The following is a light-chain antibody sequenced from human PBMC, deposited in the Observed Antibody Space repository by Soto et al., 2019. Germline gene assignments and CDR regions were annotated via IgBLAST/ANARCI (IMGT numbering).Light chain of an antibody. CDR2: DAS. V-gene: IGKV1-5*01. CDR1: QSVSGW. CDR3: QQSYSTLWT. Sequence: DIQMTPSPSTLSASVGDTVTVTCRASQSVSGWLAWYQQKPGEAPKLLIYDASSLESGVPSRFSGSGSGTEFTLTISSLQPDDFATYYCQQSYSTLWTFGQGTKVDIK. J-gene: IGKJ1*01.